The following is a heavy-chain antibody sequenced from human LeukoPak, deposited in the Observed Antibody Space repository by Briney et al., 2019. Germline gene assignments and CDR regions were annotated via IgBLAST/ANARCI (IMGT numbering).Heavy chain of an antibody. CDR2: ISGGGGSA. V-gene: IGHV3-23*01. CDR3: AKEAVAANAFDY. CDR1: GXTFSSYA. D-gene: IGHD6-19*01. Sequence: QPGGSLRLSSAASGXTFSSYAMTWVRQAPGKGLEWVSTISGGGGSAYYAASVKGRFTISRDNSMSTLYLQMNSLRAEDTAVYYCAKEAVAANAFDYWGQGTLLTVSS. J-gene: IGHJ4*02.